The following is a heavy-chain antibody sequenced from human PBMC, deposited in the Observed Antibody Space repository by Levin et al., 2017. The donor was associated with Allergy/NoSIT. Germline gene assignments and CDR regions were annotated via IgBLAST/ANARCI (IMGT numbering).Heavy chain of an antibody. CDR3: ATHWGKVRGGDS. Sequence: GGSLILSCAASGFAFSAYAMKWIRQAPGKGLEWVSMISDSGTITRYADSLKGRFTISRDNSKNTVFLQMNNLRAEDTAIYYCATHWGKVRGGDSWGQGTLVTVSS. D-gene: IGHD3-10*01. CDR1: GFAFSAYA. V-gene: IGHV3-23*01. CDR2: ISDSGTIT. J-gene: IGHJ5*01.